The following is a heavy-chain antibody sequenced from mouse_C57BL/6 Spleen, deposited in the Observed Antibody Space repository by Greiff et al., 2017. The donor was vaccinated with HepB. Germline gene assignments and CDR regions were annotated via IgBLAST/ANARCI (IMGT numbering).Heavy chain of an antibody. Sequence: QVQLQQSGPELVKPGASVKISCKASGYSFTSYYIHWVKQRPGQGLEWIGWIYPGSGNTKYNEKFKGKATLTADTSSSTAYMQLSSLTSEDSAVYYCARSPWDDAMDYWGQGTSVTVSS. CDR1: GYSFTSYY. CDR2: IYPGSGNT. CDR3: ARSPWDDAMDY. D-gene: IGHD4-1*01. J-gene: IGHJ4*01. V-gene: IGHV1-66*01.